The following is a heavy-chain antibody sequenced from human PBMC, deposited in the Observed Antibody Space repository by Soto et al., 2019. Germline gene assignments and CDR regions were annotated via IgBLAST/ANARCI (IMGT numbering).Heavy chain of an antibody. Sequence: EVQLVQSGGGLVQPGGSLRLSCAASGFTFNRYWMSWVRQAPGKGLEWLANIKEDGSQKYYVDSVKGRFTVSRDNATNSVYLQLNGVRAEDTAVYYCARDDAGFDPWGQGTLVTASS. J-gene: IGHJ5*02. CDR1: GFTFNRYW. V-gene: IGHV3-7*01. D-gene: IGHD6-13*01. CDR3: ARDDAGFDP. CDR2: IKEDGSQK.